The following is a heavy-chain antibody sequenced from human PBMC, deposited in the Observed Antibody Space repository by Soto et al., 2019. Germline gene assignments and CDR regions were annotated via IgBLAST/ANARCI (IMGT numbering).Heavy chain of an antibody. Sequence: QVQLVQSGAEVKKPGSSVKVSCKASGGTFSSYAISWVRQAPGQGLEWMGGIIPIFGTANYAQKFQGRVTITADESTSTASMELSSLRSADTAVYYCASDWYSGIYMGLGGYWGQGTLVTVSS. V-gene: IGHV1-69*12. CDR2: IIPIFGTA. D-gene: IGHD1-26*01. CDR1: GGTFSSYA. CDR3: ASDWYSGIYMGLGGY. J-gene: IGHJ4*02.